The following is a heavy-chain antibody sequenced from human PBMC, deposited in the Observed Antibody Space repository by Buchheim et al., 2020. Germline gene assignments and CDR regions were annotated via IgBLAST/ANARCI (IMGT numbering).Heavy chain of an antibody. CDR1: GFTFSSYA. V-gene: IGHV3-23*01. CDR2: ISGSGGST. D-gene: IGHD1/OR15-1a*01. CDR3: AKDRRGRTWNNYWYFDL. J-gene: IGHJ2*01. Sequence: EVQLLESGGGLVQPGGSLRLSCAASGFTFSSYAMSWVRQAPGKGLEWVSAISGSGGSTYYADSVKGRFTISRDHSKNTLYLQMNSLRAEDTAVYYCAKDRRGRTWNNYWYFDLWGRGTL.